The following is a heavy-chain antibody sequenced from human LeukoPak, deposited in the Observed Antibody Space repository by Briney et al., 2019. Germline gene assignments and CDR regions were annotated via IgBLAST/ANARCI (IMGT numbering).Heavy chain of an antibody. Sequence: SETLSLTCAVSGGSISSGGYSWSWIRQPPGKGLEWIGYIYHSGSTYHNPSLKSRVTISVDRSKNQFSLKLSSVTAADTAVYYCARGGVVVTAEPTDAFDIWGQGTMVTVSS. D-gene: IGHD2-21*02. CDR1: GGSISSGGYS. V-gene: IGHV4-30-2*01. CDR3: ARGGVVVTAEPTDAFDI. CDR2: IYHSGST. J-gene: IGHJ3*02.